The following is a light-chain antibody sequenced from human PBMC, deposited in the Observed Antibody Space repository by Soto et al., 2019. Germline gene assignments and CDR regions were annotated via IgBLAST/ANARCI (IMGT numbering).Light chain of an antibody. Sequence: DIQMTQSPSSLSASVGDRVTITCRASHDISTYLAWYQQKPGKAPKLMIYEASTLQSGVPSRFSGSGSGTEFTLTISGLLPEDFATYHCKQLNTLPFTFGQGTRLENK. CDR1: HDISTY. V-gene: IGKV1-9*01. CDR3: KQLNTLPFT. CDR2: EAS. J-gene: IGKJ5*01.